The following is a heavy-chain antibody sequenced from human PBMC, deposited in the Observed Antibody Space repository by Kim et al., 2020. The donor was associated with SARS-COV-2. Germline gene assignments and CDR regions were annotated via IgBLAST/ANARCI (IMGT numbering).Heavy chain of an antibody. J-gene: IGHJ4*02. V-gene: IGHV3-53*01. D-gene: IGHD6-13*01. CDR3: ARSGQQLVRDY. CDR2: T. Sequence: TYPAGTVKRRCSISRDNPKNTLYLQMNSLRAEDTAVYYCARSGQQLVRDYWGQGTLVTVSS.